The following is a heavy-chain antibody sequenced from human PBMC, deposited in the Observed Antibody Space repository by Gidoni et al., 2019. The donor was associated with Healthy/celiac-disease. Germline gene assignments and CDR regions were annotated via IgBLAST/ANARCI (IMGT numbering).Heavy chain of an antibody. Sequence: QVQLVQSGAEVKKPGASVKVSCKASGYTFTSYGISWVRQAPGQGLEWMGWISAYNGNTNYAQKLQGRVTMTTDTSTSTAYMELRSLRSDDTAVYYCARVEYYYDSSGYPPDVTPPDYWGQGTLVTVSS. V-gene: IGHV1-18*04. CDR3: ARVEYYYDSSGYPPDVTPPDY. CDR2: ISAYNGNT. CDR1: GYTFTSYG. J-gene: IGHJ4*02. D-gene: IGHD3-22*01.